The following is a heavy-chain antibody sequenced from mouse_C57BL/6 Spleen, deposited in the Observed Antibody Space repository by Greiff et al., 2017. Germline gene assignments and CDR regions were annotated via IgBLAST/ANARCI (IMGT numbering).Heavy chain of an antibody. CDR1: GYTFTSYW. J-gene: IGHJ4*01. Sequence: QVQLQQPGTELVKPGASVKLSCKASGYTFTSYWMHWVKQRPGQGLEWIGNINPSNGGTNYNEKFKSKDTLTVDKSSSTAYMQRSSLTSEDSSVYYCARSAPFDYARDDWGQGTSVTVSS. V-gene: IGHV1-53*01. CDR2: INPSNGGT. CDR3: ARSAPFDYARDD.